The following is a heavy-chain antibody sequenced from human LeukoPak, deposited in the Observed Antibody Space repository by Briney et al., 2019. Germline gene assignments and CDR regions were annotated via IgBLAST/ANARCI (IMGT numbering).Heavy chain of an antibody. D-gene: IGHD6-13*01. CDR1: GFSVSDYY. J-gene: IGHJ4*02. V-gene: IGHV4-59*02. CDR2: IYHSGST. Sequence: SETLSLTCTVSGFSVSDYYWSWIRQSPGKGVEWIGYIYHSGSTNHNPSLESRAALSVDTSKNQFSLKLNSVTAADTAVYYCAGGSSWYVDWRQGTLVTVSS. CDR3: AGGSSWYVD.